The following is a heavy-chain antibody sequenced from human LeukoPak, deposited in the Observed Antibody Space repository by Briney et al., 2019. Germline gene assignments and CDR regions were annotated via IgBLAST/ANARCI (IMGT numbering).Heavy chain of an antibody. CDR3: ARSTTIWGYFQH. CDR1: GFTFSSYA. Sequence: PGGTLRLSCAASGFTFSSYAMHWVRQAPGKGLEWVAVISYDGSNKYYADSVKGRFTISRDNSKNTLYLQMNSLRAEDTAVYYCARSTTIWGYFQHWGQGTLVTVSS. J-gene: IGHJ1*01. CDR2: ISYDGSNK. D-gene: IGHD5-24*01. V-gene: IGHV3-30*14.